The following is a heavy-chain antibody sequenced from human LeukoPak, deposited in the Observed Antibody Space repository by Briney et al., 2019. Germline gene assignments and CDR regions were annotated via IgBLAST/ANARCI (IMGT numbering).Heavy chain of an antibody. CDR1: GFTFSSYS. V-gene: IGHV3-48*04. J-gene: IGHJ6*02. D-gene: IGHD3-10*01. Sequence: PGGSLRLSCAASGFTFSSYSMNWVRQAPGKGLEWVSYISSSSSTIYYADSVKGRFTISRDNAKNSLYLQMNSLRAEDTAVYYCARAEIWFGDLRIFGMDVWGQGTTVTVSS. CDR2: ISSSSSTI. CDR3: ARAEIWFGDLRIFGMDV.